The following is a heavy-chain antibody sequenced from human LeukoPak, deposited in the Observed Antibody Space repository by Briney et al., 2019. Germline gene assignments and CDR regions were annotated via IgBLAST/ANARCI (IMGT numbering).Heavy chain of an antibody. Sequence: PGGSLRLSCAASGFTFSSYSRNCVRHAPGKRLEWGSSISSSSSYIYYAHSVKGRFTISRDNAKNSLYLQMNSLRAEDTAVYYCARDHGKQLLLHWGEGTLVTVSS. D-gene: IGHD2-2*01. CDR1: GFTFSSYS. V-gene: IGHV3-21*01. CDR2: ISSSSSYI. J-gene: IGHJ4*02. CDR3: ARDHGKQLLLH.